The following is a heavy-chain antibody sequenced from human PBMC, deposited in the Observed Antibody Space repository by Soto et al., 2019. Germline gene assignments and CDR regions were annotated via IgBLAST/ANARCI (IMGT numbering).Heavy chain of an antibody. CDR2: ISGIGDST. Sequence: GGSLRLSCAASGFTFRSYPMSWVRQAPGKGLDWVSSISGIGDSTYYAESLKGRFIISRDNSKNTLFLQMNSLRVEDTAVYYCAKDPYASAGATGPYAMDVWGQGTTVTVSS. V-gene: IGHV3-23*01. CDR1: GFTFRSYP. CDR3: AKDPYASAGATGPYAMDV. J-gene: IGHJ6*02. D-gene: IGHD6-13*01.